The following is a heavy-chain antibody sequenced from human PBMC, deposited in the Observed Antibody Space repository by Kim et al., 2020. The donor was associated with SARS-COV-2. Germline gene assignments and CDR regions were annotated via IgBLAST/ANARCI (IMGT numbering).Heavy chain of an antibody. CDR1: GGSISSSNW. Sequence: SETLSLTCAVSGGSISSSNWWSWVRQPPGKGLGWIGEIYHSGSTNYNPSLKSRATISVDKSKNQFSLKLSSVTAADTAGYYCAREVVGANYFDYWGQGTLVTVSS. J-gene: IGHJ4*02. CDR3: AREVVGANYFDY. V-gene: IGHV4-4*02. D-gene: IGHD1-26*01. CDR2: IYHSGST.